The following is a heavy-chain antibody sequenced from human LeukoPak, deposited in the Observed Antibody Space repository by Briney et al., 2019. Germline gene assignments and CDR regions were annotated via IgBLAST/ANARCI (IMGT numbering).Heavy chain of an antibody. CDR3: ARRIAVAGSPVYYFDY. CDR1: AYTFIVYY. D-gene: IGHD6-19*01. J-gene: IGHJ4*02. CDR2: INPKSGVT. V-gene: IGHV1-2*02. Sequence: ASVTVSCTASAYTFIVYYMHWVRQAPGQGLEWMGWINPKSGVTNYAQKFQGRVTMTWDTSINTTFMELSRLRSDDTAVYYCARRIAVAGSPVYYFDYWGQGTLVTVSS.